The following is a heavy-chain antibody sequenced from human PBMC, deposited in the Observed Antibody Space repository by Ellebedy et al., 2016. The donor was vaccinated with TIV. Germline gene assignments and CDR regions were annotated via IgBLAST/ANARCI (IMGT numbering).Heavy chain of an antibody. V-gene: IGHV2-70*01. CDR3: ARIPPGAAAGYSDY. Sequence: SGPTLVKPTQTLTLTCTFSGFSLTTSGMCVTWIRQPPGKALEWLALIDWDDDKDYSTSLKTRLTLSKDPSKNQVVLTMTNMDPVDTATYYCARIPPGAAAGYSDYWGQGILVTVSS. J-gene: IGHJ4*02. CDR1: GFSLTTSGMC. CDR2: IDWDDDK. D-gene: IGHD6-13*01.